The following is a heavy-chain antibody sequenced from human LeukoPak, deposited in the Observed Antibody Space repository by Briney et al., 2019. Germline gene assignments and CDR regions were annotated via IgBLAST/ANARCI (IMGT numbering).Heavy chain of an antibody. Sequence: SETLSLTCTVSGGSISSYYWGWIRQPPGKGLEWIGSIYYSGSTYYNPSLKSRVTISVDTSKNQFSLKLSSVTAADTAVYYCARVGWDIVVVPAGGYFDYWGQGTLVTVSS. D-gene: IGHD2-2*01. V-gene: IGHV4-39*07. CDR1: GGSISSYY. CDR2: IYYSGST. J-gene: IGHJ4*02. CDR3: ARVGWDIVVVPAGGYFDY.